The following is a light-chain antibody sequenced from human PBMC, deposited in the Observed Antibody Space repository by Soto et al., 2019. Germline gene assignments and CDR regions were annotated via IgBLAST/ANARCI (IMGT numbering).Light chain of an antibody. CDR3: QQYNKWPPAT. CDR1: QSVSSN. V-gene: IGKV3D-15*01. Sequence: EIVMTQSPATLSVSPGERATLSCRASQSVSSNLAWYQQKPGQAPRLLIYDASNRATGIPARFSGSGSGTGFTLTISSLEPEDFAVYYCQQYNKWPPATFGQGTRLEI. CDR2: DAS. J-gene: IGKJ5*01.